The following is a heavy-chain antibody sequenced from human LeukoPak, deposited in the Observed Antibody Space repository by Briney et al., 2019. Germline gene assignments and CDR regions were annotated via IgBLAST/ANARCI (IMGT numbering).Heavy chain of an antibody. J-gene: IGHJ4*02. CDR3: ARDGTSTDDY. V-gene: IGHV1-18*01. CDR2: ISGNNDNP. Sequence: ASVRVSCKTSGYTFSNFGINWVRQAPGQGLEWMGWISGNNDNPNYGQKFQGRFTVTTDSSTSTAYMELRDLRFDDTAVYYCARDGTSTDDYWGQGTLVTVSS. CDR1: GYTFSNFG. D-gene: IGHD2-2*01.